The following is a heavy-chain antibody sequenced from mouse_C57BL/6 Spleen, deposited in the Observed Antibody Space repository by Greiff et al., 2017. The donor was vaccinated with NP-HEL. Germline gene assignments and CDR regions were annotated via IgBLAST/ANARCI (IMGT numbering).Heavy chain of an antibody. V-gene: IGHV1-81*01. CDR3: ARLWYYGSSPFAY. Sequence: VQLQHSGAELARPGASVKLSCKASGYTFTSYGISWVKQRTGQGLEWIGEIYPRSGNTYYNEKFKGKATLTADKSSSTAYMELRSLTSEDSAVYFCARLWYYGSSPFAYWGQGTLVTVSA. J-gene: IGHJ3*01. D-gene: IGHD1-1*01. CDR2: IYPRSGNT. CDR1: GYTFTSYG.